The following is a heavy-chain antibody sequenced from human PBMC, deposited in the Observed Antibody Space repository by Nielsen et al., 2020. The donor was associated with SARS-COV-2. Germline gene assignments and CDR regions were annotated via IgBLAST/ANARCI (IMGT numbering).Heavy chain of an antibody. CDR2: ISWNSGSI. CDR1: GFTFDDYA. D-gene: IGHD3-10*01. J-gene: IGHJ6*02. CDR3: ACFGSGSYGHYGMDV. V-gene: IGHV3-9*01. Sequence: SLKISCAASGFTFDDYAMHWVRQAPGKGLEWVSGISWNSGSIGYADSVKGRFTISRDNAKNSLYLQMSSLRAEDTALYYCACFGSGSYGHYGMDVWGQGTTVTVSS.